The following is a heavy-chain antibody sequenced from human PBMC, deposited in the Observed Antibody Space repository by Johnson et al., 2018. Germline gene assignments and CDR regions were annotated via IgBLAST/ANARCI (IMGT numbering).Heavy chain of an antibody. CDR2: ISYDGSNK. J-gene: IGHJ6*02. Sequence: VQLVESGGGVVQPGRSLRLSCAASGFTFSSYGMHWVRQAPGKGLEGVAVISYDGSNKYYADSVKGRFTISRDNIKDLMFLQMNSLRADDTAVYYCAREGPLGYCSGGTCQNGMDVWGQGTTVIV. D-gene: IGHD2-15*01. CDR1: GFTFSSYG. CDR3: AREGPLGYCSGGTCQNGMDV. V-gene: IGHV3-30*03.